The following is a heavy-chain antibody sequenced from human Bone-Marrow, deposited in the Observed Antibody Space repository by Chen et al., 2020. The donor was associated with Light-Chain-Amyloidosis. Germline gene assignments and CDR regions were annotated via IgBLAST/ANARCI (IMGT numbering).Heavy chain of an antibody. D-gene: IGHD4-17*01. CDR2: IWYDGSNK. J-gene: IGHJ3*02. Sequence: QVQLVESGGGVVQPGRSLRLSCAASGFTFSSYGMHWVRQAPGKGLEWVAVIWYDGSNKYYADSVKGRFTISRDNSKNTLYLQMNSLRAEDTAVYYCAGSPAVHDAFDIWGQGTMVTVSS. V-gene: IGHV3-33*01. CDR3: AGSPAVHDAFDI. CDR1: GFTFSSYG.